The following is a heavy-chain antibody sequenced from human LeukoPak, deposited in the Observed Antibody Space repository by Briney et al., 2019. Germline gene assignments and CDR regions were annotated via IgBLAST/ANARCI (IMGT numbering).Heavy chain of an antibody. J-gene: IGHJ5*02. CDR1: GGSFSGYY. Sequence: SETLSHTCAVYGGSFSGYYWSWIRQPPGKGLEWIGEINHSGSTNYNPSLKSRVTISVDTSKNQFSLKLSSVTAADTAVYYCARKGSDIVVVVAANWFDPWGQGTLVTVSS. V-gene: IGHV4-34*01. D-gene: IGHD2-15*01. CDR2: INHSGST. CDR3: ARKGSDIVVVVAANWFDP.